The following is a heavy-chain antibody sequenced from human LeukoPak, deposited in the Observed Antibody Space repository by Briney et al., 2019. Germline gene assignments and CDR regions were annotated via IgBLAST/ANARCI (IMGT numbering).Heavy chain of an antibody. Sequence: GSLRLSCAASGFTFDDYGMSWVRQAPGKGLEWVSGINWNGGSTGYADSVKGRFTISRDNVKNSLYLQMNSLRAEDTALYYCASWYYYDSSGYLPSYYYYMDVWGKGTTVTVSS. D-gene: IGHD3-22*01. CDR3: ASWYYYDSSGYLPSYYYYMDV. CDR2: INWNGGST. CDR1: GFTFDDYG. V-gene: IGHV3-20*04. J-gene: IGHJ6*03.